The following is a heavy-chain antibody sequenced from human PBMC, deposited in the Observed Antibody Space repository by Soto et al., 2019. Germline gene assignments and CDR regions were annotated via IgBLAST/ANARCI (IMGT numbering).Heavy chain of an antibody. CDR1: GFSLTTPGAG. CDR2: IYWNDDK. CDR3: ARRGYGDCPRDSWFGP. D-gene: IGHD2-21*02. Sequence: QITLKESGPTLVKPTQTLTLTCTFSGFSLTTPGAGVGWIRQPPGKAPEWLALIYWNDDKRYSPSLKGRPTLGKDTCKSQGVLIVTSMDRVETATDYCARRGYGDCPRDSWFGPWGQGVPVIGSS. J-gene: IGHJ5*02. V-gene: IGHV2-5*01.